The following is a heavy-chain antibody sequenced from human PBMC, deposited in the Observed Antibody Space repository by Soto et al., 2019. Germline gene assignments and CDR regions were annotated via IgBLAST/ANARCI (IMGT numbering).Heavy chain of an antibody. V-gene: IGHV4-34*01. CDR1: GGSFIDYF. CDR3: QGGDF. D-gene: IGHD3-16*01. J-gene: IGHJ4*02. CDR2: INDSGST. Sequence: PSETLSLTSAVPGGSFIDYFWSWIRQSPDKGLEWIGEINDSGSTYYNPSFKRRLTISVATSKSHISLTLTSVTAAHCAVFYCQGGDFWGQGTRVTVSS.